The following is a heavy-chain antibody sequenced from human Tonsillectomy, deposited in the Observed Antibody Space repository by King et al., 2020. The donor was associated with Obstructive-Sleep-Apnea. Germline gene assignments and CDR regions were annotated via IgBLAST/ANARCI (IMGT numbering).Heavy chain of an antibody. CDR3: ARDNYYDSSGYSEN. D-gene: IGHD3-22*01. CDR1: GFTFSSYA. V-gene: IGHV3-30-3*01. CDR2: ISYDGSNK. J-gene: IGHJ4*02. Sequence: VQLVESGGGVVQPGRSLRLSCAASGFTFSSYAMHWVRQAPGKGLEWVAVISYDGSNKYYADSVKGRFTISRDNSKNTLYLQMNSLRAEDTAVYYCARDNYYDSSGYSENWGQGTLVTVSS.